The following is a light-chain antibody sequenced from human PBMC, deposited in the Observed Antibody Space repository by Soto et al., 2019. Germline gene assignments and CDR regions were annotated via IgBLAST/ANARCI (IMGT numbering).Light chain of an antibody. CDR2: GAS. V-gene: IGKV3-20*01. CDR1: QSVSSNY. CDR3: HQLQSWPRT. Sequence: IVLTEAPGTLTLTQWGRATISCRVSQSVSSNYFAWYQQYPGQAPRLLIYGASTRATGIPDRFSGSGSGTDFTLTISDVQPEDFALYYRHQLQSWPRTFGQGTMVDIK. J-gene: IGKJ1*01.